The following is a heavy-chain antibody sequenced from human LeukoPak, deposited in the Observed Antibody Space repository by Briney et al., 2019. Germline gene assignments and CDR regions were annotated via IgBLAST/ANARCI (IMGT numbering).Heavy chain of an antibody. V-gene: IGHV5-51*01. CDR3: ARPNNGWYDYFDY. J-gene: IGHJ4*02. CDR1: GYTFTNYW. Sequence: GESLKISCKGSGYTFTNYWIGWVRQMPGKGLEFMGIIYPGDSDTRYSPSFQGQVTISVDKSISTAYLQWGSLKASDTAMYYCARPNNGWYDYFDYWGQGTLATVSS. D-gene: IGHD6-19*01. CDR2: IYPGDSDT.